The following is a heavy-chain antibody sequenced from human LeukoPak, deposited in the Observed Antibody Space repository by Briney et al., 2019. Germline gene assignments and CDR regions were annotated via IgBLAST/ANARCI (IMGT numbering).Heavy chain of an antibody. Sequence: PGGSLRLSCEASGSGFTFSNFGMSWVRQAPGKGLEWLSGISGSGYYTYYADSVKGRFTISRDNSKNTLYIQMNSLRAEDTAVYYCAKDGPWGDYYFYFYMDVWGKGTTVTVSS. CDR2: ISGSGYYT. CDR1: GSGFTFSNFG. CDR3: AKDGPWGDYYFYFYMDV. J-gene: IGHJ6*03. D-gene: IGHD3-16*01. V-gene: IGHV3-23*01.